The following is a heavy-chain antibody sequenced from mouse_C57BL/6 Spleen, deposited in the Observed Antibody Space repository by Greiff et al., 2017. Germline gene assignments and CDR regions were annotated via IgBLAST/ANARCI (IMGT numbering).Heavy chain of an antibody. Sequence: QVKLQQPGAELVRPGSSVKLSCKASGYTFTSYWMHWVKQRPIQGLEWIGNIDPSDSETHYNQKFKDKATLTVDKSSSTAYMQLSSLTSEDSAVYYCARDYYGPGFAYWGQGTLVTVSA. D-gene: IGHD1-1*01. J-gene: IGHJ3*01. CDR1: GYTFTSYW. CDR3: ARDYYGPGFAY. V-gene: IGHV1-52*01. CDR2: IDPSDSET.